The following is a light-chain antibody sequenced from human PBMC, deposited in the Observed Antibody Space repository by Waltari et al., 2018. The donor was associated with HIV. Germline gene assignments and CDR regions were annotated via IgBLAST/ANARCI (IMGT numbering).Light chain of an antibody. CDR2: GAS. CDR3: QQYLGSPRT. Sequence: EIVLTQSPGTLSLSPGERVTLSCRASERSDTTFLAWYQQKRGQAPRLLIFGASRRATGIPDRFSGSGSGTDFTLTIDRLDPEDFAVYYCQQYLGSPRTFGQGTKVEIK. CDR1: ERSDTTF. V-gene: IGKV3-20*01. J-gene: IGKJ1*01.